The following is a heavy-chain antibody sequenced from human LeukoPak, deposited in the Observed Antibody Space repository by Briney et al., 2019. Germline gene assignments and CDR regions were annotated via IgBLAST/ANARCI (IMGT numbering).Heavy chain of an antibody. Sequence: SETLSLTCTVSGLPISPFYWMWIRQPPPKGLEWIGYIHYSGSTNYNPSLKSRVTISLDTSKNQFSLKMSSVTTADTAVYYCARVASSVMDYWGQGILVTVSS. V-gene: IGHV4-59*01. D-gene: IGHD2-8*01. CDR1: GLPISPFY. J-gene: IGHJ4*02. CDR2: IHYSGST. CDR3: ARVASSVMDY.